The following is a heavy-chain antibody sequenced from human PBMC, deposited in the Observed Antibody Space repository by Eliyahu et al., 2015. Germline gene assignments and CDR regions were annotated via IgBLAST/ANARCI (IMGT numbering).Heavy chain of an antibody. CDR1: GFRFSRYA. CDR2: VNYDGSKG. CDR3: ARDEDEATLEGVATMAH. V-gene: IGHV3-33*01. D-gene: IGHD5-12*01. J-gene: IGHJ4*02. Sequence: QVQLVESGGGVVLPGRSLTISCEGSGFRFSRYAIHWVRQAPGRGLEWXALVNYDGSKGLYIDSAKGRFTVSRDNSKSTSYLQINNVRPEDTGLYYCARDEDEATLEGVATMAHWGQGTLVTVSS.